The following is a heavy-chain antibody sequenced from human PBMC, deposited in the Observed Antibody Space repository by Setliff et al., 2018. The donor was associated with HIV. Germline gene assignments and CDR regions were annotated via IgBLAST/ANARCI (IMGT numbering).Heavy chain of an antibody. CDR2: IKEDGSEK. D-gene: IGHD2-15*01. J-gene: IGHJ4*01. CDR3: ARVGSYWTQFDY. CDR1: GFTFSGYW. Sequence: GSLRLSCTASGFTFSGYWMSWVRQAPGKGLEWVANIKEDGSEKYYVDSVRGRFTISRDNAKNSLYLQMNRLRPEDTAVYYCARVGSYWTQFDYWGQGTLVTVSS. V-gene: IGHV3-7*03.